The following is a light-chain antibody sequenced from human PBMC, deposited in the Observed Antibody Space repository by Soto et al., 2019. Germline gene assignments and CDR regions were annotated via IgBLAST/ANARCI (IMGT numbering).Light chain of an antibody. J-gene: IGKJ1*01. CDR1: QSVSSAN. CDR3: QQYNNWPPWT. CDR2: GAS. Sequence: EIALTQSPGTLSLSQGERATLSCRASQSVSSANVAWYQQKPGQAPRLLMYGASSRATGIPDRFSGSGSGTEFTLTISSLQSEDFAVYYCQQYNNWPPWTFGQGTKVDIK. V-gene: IGKV3D-15*01.